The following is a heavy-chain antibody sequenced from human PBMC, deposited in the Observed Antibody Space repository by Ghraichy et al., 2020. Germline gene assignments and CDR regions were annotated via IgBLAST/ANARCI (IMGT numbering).Heavy chain of an antibody. CDR2: INHSGST. CDR1: GGSFSGYY. J-gene: IGHJ3*02. D-gene: IGHD4-17*01. CDR3: ARGRYDYGDYGGAFDI. Sequence: GSLSLTCAVYGGSFSGYYWSWIRQPPGKGLEWIGEINHSGSTNYNPSLKSRVTISVDTSKNQFSLKLSSVTAADTAVYYCARGRYDYGDYGGAFDIWGQGTMVTVSS. V-gene: IGHV4-34*01.